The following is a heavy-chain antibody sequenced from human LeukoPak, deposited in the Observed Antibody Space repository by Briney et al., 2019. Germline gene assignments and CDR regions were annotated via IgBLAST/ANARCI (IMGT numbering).Heavy chain of an antibody. Sequence: GGSLRLSCAASGFTFYTYAMTWVRQAPGKGLEWVSSISGSGDNTYYADSVKGRFTVSRDNSKNTLYLQMNSLRAEDTAVYYCAKTPGDCTGGTCYSFDYWGQGSLVTVS. CDR2: ISGSGDNT. D-gene: IGHD2-15*01. V-gene: IGHV3-23*01. J-gene: IGHJ4*02. CDR1: GFTFYTYA. CDR3: AKTPGDCTGGTCYSFDY.